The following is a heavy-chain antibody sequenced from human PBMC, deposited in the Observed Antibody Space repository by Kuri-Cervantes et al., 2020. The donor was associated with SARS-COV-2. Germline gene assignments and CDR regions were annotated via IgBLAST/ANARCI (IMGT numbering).Heavy chain of an antibody. CDR1: GFTFDDYA. CDR3: AKDLGYGSDGRDQH. V-gene: IGHV3-9*01. J-gene: IGHJ1*01. Sequence: SLKISCAASGFTFDDYAMHWVRQAPGKGLEWVSGISWNSGSIGYADSVKGRFTISRDNAKNSLYLQMNSLRAEDTAVYYCAKDLGYGSDGRDQHWGQGTLVTVSS. CDR2: ISWNSGSI. D-gene: IGHD6-19*01.